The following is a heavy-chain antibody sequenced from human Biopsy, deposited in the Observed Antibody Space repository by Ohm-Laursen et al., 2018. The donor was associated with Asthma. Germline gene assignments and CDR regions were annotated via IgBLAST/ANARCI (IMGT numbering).Heavy chain of an antibody. D-gene: IGHD3-3*01. V-gene: IGHV3-30*03. CDR3: ARDVMEWYLPAFDF. J-gene: IGHJ4*02. Sequence: SLRLSCTASGFVFSQCGMHWVRQGPGKGLEWVAVCGSYYDGGLKYYADSVNGRFTVSRDDSKNTLYLQMNSLRPDDTAVCYCARDVMEWYLPAFDFWGQGTLVTVSS. CDR1: GFVFSQCG. CDR2: CGSYYDGGLK.